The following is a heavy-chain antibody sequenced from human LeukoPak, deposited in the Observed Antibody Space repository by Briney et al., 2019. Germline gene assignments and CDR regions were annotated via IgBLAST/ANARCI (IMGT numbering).Heavy chain of an antibody. J-gene: IGHJ4*02. Sequence: GGSLRLSCAASGFTFSSYWMHWVRQAPGKGLVWVSRINSDGSSTSYADSVKGRFTISRDNAKNSLYLQMNSLRVEDTAVYYCARGDLPTFFDYWGQGTLLTVSS. CDR2: INSDGSST. D-gene: IGHD2/OR15-2a*01. CDR1: GFTFSSYW. V-gene: IGHV3-74*01. CDR3: ARGDLPTFFDY.